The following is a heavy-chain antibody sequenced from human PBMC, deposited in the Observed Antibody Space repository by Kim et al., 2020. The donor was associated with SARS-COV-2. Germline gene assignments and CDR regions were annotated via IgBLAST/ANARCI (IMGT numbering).Heavy chain of an antibody. D-gene: IGHD5-12*01. CDR3: AKGWLKLGFDP. Sequence: NEYAVSVKRRILTNPDTSKNQFSLQLNSVTPEDTAVYYCAKGWLKLGFDPWGQGTLVTVSS. V-gene: IGHV6-1*01. CDR2: N. J-gene: IGHJ5*02.